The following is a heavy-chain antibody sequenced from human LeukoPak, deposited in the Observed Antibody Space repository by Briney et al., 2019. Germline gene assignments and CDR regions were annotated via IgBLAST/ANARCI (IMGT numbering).Heavy chain of an antibody. V-gene: IGHV4-59*01. CDR2: IYYSGSN. Sequence: SDTLSLIXTVSGGPISSYYWRWLRQPPGKALVGFGYIYYSGSNNYNPSLKSRVTISVDTSKHQFSLTQSSVPAADAPLFYFARERPPYQLGAFDIWGQGTMVTVSS. CDR1: GGPISSYY. D-gene: IGHD2-2*01. CDR3: ARERPPYQLGAFDI. J-gene: IGHJ3*02.